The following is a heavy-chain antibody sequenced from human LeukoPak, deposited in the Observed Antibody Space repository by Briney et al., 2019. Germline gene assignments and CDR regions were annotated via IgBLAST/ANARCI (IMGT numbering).Heavy chain of an antibody. CDR2: ISAYNGNT. V-gene: IGHV1-18*01. CDR3: ARRGYGFWSGLLSGYFDY. D-gene: IGHD3-3*01. Sequence: ASVKVSCKASGYTFTSYGISWVRRAPGQGLEWMGWISAYNGNTNYAQKLQGRVTMTTDTSTSTAYMELRSLRSDDTAVYYCARRGYGFWSGLLSGYFDYWGQGTLVTVSS. CDR1: GYTFTSYG. J-gene: IGHJ4*02.